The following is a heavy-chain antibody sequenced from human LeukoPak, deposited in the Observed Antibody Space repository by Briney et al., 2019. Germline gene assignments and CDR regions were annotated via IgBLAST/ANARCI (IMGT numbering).Heavy chain of an antibody. V-gene: IGHV3-21*01. Sequence: AGSLSLSCAASGFTISRNALNWVRQAPGKGLEWVSFINNSSNYMSYADSVKARFTISRDNAKSSLYLQMNSLRAEDTAVYYCARPLDSGNNYYDYWGQGTLATVSS. J-gene: IGHJ4*02. CDR3: ARPLDSGNNYYDY. D-gene: IGHD6-13*01. CDR2: INNSSNYM. CDR1: GFTISRNA.